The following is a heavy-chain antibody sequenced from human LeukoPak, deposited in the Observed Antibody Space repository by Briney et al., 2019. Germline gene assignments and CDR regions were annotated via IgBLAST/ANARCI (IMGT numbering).Heavy chain of an antibody. CDR3: ARSRYYYDSSGYDYYFDY. Sequence: SETLSLTCAVYGGSFSGYYWSWIRQPPGKGLEWIGYIYYSGSTNYNPSLKSRVTISVDTSKNQFSLKLSSVTAADTAVYYCARSRYYYDSSGYDYYFDYWGQGTLVTVSS. V-gene: IGHV4-59*08. D-gene: IGHD3-22*01. CDR1: GGSFSGYY. J-gene: IGHJ4*02. CDR2: IYYSGST.